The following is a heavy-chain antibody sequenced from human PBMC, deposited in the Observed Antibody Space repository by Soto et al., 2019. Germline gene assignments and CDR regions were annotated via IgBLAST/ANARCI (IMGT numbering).Heavy chain of an antibody. Sequence: QVQLQESGPGLVKPSQTLSLTCTVSGGSISSGDYYWSWIRQPPGKGLEWIGYIYYSGSTYYNPSLKSRVNISVDTYKNQFSRKLSSVTAADTAVYYCARDKGEHNWFDPWGQGTLVTVSS. D-gene: IGHD3-16*01. CDR3: ARDKGEHNWFDP. V-gene: IGHV4-30-4*01. J-gene: IGHJ5*02. CDR2: IYYSGST. CDR1: GGSISSGDYY.